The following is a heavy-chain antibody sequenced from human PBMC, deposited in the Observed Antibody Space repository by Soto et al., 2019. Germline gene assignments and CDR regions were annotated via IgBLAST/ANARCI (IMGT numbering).Heavy chain of an antibody. CDR1: GYTFITYG. D-gene: IGHD3-3*01. CDR2: ISPYNGDT. V-gene: IGHV1-18*04. CDR3: ATSYDSGFDP. J-gene: IGHJ5*02. Sequence: QVQVVQSGAEVKKPGASVKVSCRSSGYTFITYGISWVRQAPGQNLEWLGWISPYNGDTNYAQNFQDRVTMTADTSSSTAYMELRGLRSDDTAKYYCATSYDSGFDPWGQGTLVTVSS.